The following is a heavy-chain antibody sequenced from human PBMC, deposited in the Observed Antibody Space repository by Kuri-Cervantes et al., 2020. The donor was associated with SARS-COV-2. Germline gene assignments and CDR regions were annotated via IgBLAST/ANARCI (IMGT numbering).Heavy chain of an antibody. CDR1: GFTFSDYY. V-gene: IGHV3-11*04. CDR2: ISSSGSTT. Sequence: GESLKISCAASGFTFSDYYMSWIRQAPGKGLEWVSYISSSGSTTYYADSVKGRFTISRDNAKNSLYLQMNSLRAEDTAVYYCAREATIFGVVNNDYWGQGTLVTVSS. J-gene: IGHJ4*02. CDR3: AREATIFGVVNNDY. D-gene: IGHD3-3*01.